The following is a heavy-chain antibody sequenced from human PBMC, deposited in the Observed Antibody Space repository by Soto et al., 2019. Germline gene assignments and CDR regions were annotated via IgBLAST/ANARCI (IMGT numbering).Heavy chain of an antibody. Sequence: PSETLSLTCSVSGGAIISRTLLFSCIRQAPWNGLEWIGDMYYSGSSYSSPSLKSRVTLSVDTSKNQLSLKLNSVTAADTAVYYCARHPRDDYNYGGSGIFDYWGQGTLVTVSS. CDR3: ARHPRDDYNYGGSGIFDY. V-gene: IGHV4-39*01. CDR1: GGAIISRTLL. J-gene: IGHJ4*02. CDR2: MYYSGSS. D-gene: IGHD4-4*01.